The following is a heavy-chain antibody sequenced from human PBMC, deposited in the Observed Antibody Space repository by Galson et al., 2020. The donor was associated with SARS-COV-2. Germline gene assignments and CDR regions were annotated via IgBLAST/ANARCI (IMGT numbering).Heavy chain of an antibody. Sequence: GESLKISCKGSGYSFTSYWISWVRQMPGKGLAWMGRIDPSDSYTNYSPSFQGHVTISADKSISTAYLQWSSLKASDTAMYYCARHAVYCSGGSCYSWLDPWGQGTLVTVSS. CDR2: IDPSDSYT. V-gene: IGHV5-10-1*01. CDR1: GYSFTSYW. D-gene: IGHD2-15*01. J-gene: IGHJ5*02. CDR3: ARHAVYCSGGSCYSWLDP.